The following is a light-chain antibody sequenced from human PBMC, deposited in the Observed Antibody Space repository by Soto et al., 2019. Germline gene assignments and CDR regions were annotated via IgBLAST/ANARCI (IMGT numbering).Light chain of an antibody. J-gene: IGLJ1*01. CDR3: QSYDSSLSGYV. Sequence: QSVLTQPPSVSGAPGQRVTISCTGSSSNIGAGYDVHWYQQLPGTAPKLLIYGNSSRPSGVPDRFSGSKSGTLASLAITGLQAEDEADYYCQSYDSSLSGYVFGTGTKLTVL. CDR1: SSNIGAGYD. V-gene: IGLV1-40*01. CDR2: GNS.